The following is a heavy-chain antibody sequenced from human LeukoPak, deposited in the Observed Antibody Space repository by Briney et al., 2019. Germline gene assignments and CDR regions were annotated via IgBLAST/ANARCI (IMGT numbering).Heavy chain of an antibody. CDR2: IYYSGST. CDR1: GGSISSGGYY. Sequence: SETLSLTCTVSGGSISSGGYYWSWIRQPPGKGLEWIGYIYYSGSTNYNPSLKSRVTISVDTSKNQFSLKLSSVTAADTAVYYCARLRSYDILTGAADGFDPWGQGTLVTVSS. CDR3: ARLRSYDILTGAADGFDP. V-gene: IGHV4-61*08. D-gene: IGHD3-9*01. J-gene: IGHJ5*02.